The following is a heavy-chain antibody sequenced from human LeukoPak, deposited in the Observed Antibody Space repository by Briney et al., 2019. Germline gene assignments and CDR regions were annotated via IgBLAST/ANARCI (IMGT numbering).Heavy chain of an antibody. J-gene: IGHJ5*02. D-gene: IGHD5-18*01. Sequence: KPSQTLSLTCTVSGASVSSGRYYWSWIRQHPGKGLEWIAYIVDSEKIYYNPSLKSRPILSLDTSENQFSLNLSSMTAADTAVYFCASGYGSGWFDAWGREPWSPSPQ. CDR1: GASVSSGRYY. V-gene: IGHV4-31*03. CDR3: ASGYGSGWFDA. CDR2: IVDSEKI.